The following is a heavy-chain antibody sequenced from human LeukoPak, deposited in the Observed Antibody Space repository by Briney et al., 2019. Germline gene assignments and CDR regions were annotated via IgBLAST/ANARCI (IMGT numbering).Heavy chain of an antibody. J-gene: IGHJ3*02. Sequence: PGGSLRLSCAVSGFTFSSFPFHWVRQAPGKGLEWVAAISTDGSYKYHGDSVKGRFTISRDNPMNTLYLQMNSLRAEDTALYYCARDQGIAAAYGAFDIWGQGTMVTVSS. D-gene: IGHD6-13*01. CDR1: GFTFSSFP. V-gene: IGHV3-30*04. CDR2: ISTDGSYK. CDR3: ARDQGIAAAYGAFDI.